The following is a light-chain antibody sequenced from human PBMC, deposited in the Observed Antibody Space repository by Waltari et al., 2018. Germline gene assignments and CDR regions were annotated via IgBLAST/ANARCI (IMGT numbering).Light chain of an antibody. V-gene: IGKV1-39*01. Sequence: DIQMTQSPPSLSASVRDRVTHTYRASQNVTNHLNWYQQKPGKAPKLLIYAASTLQSGVPSRFSGTGSGTDFTLTISSLQREDFATYYCQETYSTVPTFGQGTKLEIK. J-gene: IGKJ2*01. CDR1: QNVTNH. CDR2: AAS. CDR3: QETYSTVPT.